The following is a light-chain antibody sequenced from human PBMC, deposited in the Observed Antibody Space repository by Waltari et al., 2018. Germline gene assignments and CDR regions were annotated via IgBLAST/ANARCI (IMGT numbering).Light chain of an antibody. V-gene: IGKV3-20*01. J-gene: IGKJ1*01. CDR3: QKYDSLPAT. Sequence: EIVLTQSPGTLSLSTGERATLSCRASKSVGKYLAWYQQKPGQAPRLLLYHASNKATGIPDRFSGSGSGTYFSLTISRLEPEDFAIYFCQKYDSLPATFGQGTKVEIK. CDR2: HAS. CDR1: KSVGKY.